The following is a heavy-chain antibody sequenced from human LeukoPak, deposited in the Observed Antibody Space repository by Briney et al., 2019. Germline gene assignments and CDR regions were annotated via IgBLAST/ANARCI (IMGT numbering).Heavy chain of an antibody. Sequence: PGGSLRLSCAASGFTFSTYWMHWVRQAPGKGLMWVSRINTDGSNTNYADSVKGRFSISRDNAKNSLYLQMNSLRAEDTAVYYCARVGYYGSGSYPSWGQGTLVTVSS. J-gene: IGHJ5*02. V-gene: IGHV3-74*01. CDR2: INTDGSNT. CDR1: GFTFSTYW. D-gene: IGHD3-10*01. CDR3: ARVGYYGSGSYPS.